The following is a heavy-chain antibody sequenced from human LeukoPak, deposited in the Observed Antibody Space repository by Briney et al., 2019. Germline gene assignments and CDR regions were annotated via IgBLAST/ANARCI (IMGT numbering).Heavy chain of an antibody. CDR1: GFSFSKFS. D-gene: IGHD4-17*01. CDR2: ITSSSDST. Sequence: GGSLRLSCAASGFSFSKFSMNWVRQAPGKGLEWISYITSSSDSTYYADSVKGRFTISRDIAKNSLYLQMDSLRAEDTAVYYCARVIGSYGDSAYWGQGTLVTVSS. V-gene: IGHV3-48*04. CDR3: ARVIGSYGDSAY. J-gene: IGHJ4*02.